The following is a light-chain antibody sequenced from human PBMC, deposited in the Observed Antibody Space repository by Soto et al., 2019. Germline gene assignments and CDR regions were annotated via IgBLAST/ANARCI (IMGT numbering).Light chain of an antibody. J-gene: IGKJ5*01. CDR1: QSVSSN. Sequence: EVVMTQSPATLSVSQGERVTLSCRASQSVSSNLAWYQQKPGQAPRLLIYGASTRATGIPASFSGSGSGTEFTLTISSLQSEDFAVYYCQQYDNWPPITFGQGTRLEIK. CDR2: GAS. CDR3: QQYDNWPPIT. V-gene: IGKV3-15*01.